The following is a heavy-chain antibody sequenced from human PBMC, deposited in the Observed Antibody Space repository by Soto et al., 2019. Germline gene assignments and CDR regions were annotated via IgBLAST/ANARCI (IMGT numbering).Heavy chain of an antibody. V-gene: IGHV3-30-3*01. J-gene: IGHJ6*04. CDR3: ASDPVSRCRTRCLLFGMDV. D-gene: IGHD2-21*02. CDR1: GFTLISYP. CDR2: ISYDGSNK. Sequence: GGSLRLSCAASGFTLISYPMHWVLQAPGKGLEWVAVISYDGSNKYYADSVKGRFTISRDNSKNTLYLQMNSLRTEDTAVYYCASDPVSRCRTRCLLFGMDVWG.